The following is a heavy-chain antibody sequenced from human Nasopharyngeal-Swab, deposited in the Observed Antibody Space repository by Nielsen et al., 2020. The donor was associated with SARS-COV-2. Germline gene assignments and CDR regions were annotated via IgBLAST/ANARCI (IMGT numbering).Heavy chain of an antibody. CDR3: ARDGFGESPYYYYYGMDV. CDR1: GFTFSNYS. CDR2: ISSSTSYI. Sequence: GGSRRLSCAASGFTFSNYSMNWVRQAPGKGLEWVSSISSSTSYIYYADSVKGRFTISRDNAKNSLYLQMNSLRAEDTAVYYCARDGFGESPYYYYYGMDVWGQGTTVTVSS. V-gene: IGHV3-21*01. J-gene: IGHJ6*02. D-gene: IGHD3-10*01.